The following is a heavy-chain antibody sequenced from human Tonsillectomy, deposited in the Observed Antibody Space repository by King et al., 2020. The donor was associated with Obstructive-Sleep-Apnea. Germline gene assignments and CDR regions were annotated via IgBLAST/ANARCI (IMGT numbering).Heavy chain of an antibody. Sequence: VQLQQWGAGLLKPSETLSLTCAVYGGSFSGYYWSWIRQPPGKGLEWIGEINHSGSTNYNPSLKSRVTISVDTSKNQFSLKLSSVTAAATAVYYCARGCSVVVAATGYYYGMDVWGQGTTVTVSS. V-gene: IGHV4-34*01. J-gene: IGHJ6*02. CDR1: GGSFSGYY. CDR2: INHSGST. D-gene: IGHD2-15*01. CDR3: ARGCSVVVAATGYYYGMDV.